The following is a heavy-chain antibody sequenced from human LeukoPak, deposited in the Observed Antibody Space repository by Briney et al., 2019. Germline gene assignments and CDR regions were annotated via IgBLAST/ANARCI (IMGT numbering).Heavy chain of an antibody. CDR3: AKSSLVTPYDY. Sequence: GGSLRLSCAASGFTFSSYAMSWVRQAPGKGLEWVSSISGSGGSTYYADYVKGRFTISRDNSKNTLDLQMNSLRAEDTAVYYCAKSSLVTPYDYWGRGTLVSVSS. J-gene: IGHJ4*02. CDR2: ISGSGGST. V-gene: IGHV3-23*01. D-gene: IGHD2-15*01. CDR1: GFTFSSYA.